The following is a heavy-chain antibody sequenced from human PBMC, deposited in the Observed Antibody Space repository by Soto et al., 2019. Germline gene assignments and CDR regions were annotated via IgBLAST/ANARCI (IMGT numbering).Heavy chain of an antibody. CDR1: GFSLSTSGMC. D-gene: IGHD3-10*01. CDR3: ARIPGYYGSGSYYFDY. CDR2: IDWDDDK. V-gene: IGHV2-70*01. Sequence: ASGPTLVNPTQTLTLTCTFSGFSLSTSGMCVSWIRQPPGKALEWLALIDWDDDKYYSTSLKTRLTISKDTSKNQVVLTMTNMDPVDTATYYCARIPGYYGSGSYYFDYWGQGTLVTVSS. J-gene: IGHJ4*02.